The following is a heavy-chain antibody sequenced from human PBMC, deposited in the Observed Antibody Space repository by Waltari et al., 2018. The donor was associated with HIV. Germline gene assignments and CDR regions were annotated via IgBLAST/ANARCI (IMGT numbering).Heavy chain of an antibody. Sequence: QLQLQESGPGLVKPSETLSLTCTVSGGSISSSSSYWGWIRQPPGKGLEWIGSIYYSGSTYYNPSLKSRVTISVDTSKNQFSLKLSSVTAADTAVYYCARLFQETDAFDIWGQGTMVTVSS. V-gene: IGHV4-39*01. CDR3: ARLFQETDAFDI. CDR2: IYYSGST. J-gene: IGHJ3*02. CDR1: GGSISSSSSY.